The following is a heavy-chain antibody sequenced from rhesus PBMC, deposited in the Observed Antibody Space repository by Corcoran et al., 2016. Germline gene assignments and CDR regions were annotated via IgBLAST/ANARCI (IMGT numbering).Heavy chain of an antibody. CDR3: AGDDQDRGSWAPFDY. CDR1: GASISSDY. V-gene: IGHV4S2*01. CDR2: IHGRGGGT. J-gene: IGHJ4*01. Sequence: QVQLQESGPGLVKPSETLPLTCAVSGASISSDYWSWIRQAPGKGLGWIGRIHGRGGGTVHNPTLRGSGRISRDTSKNQVPRRVRLVTAAGTGGYYWAGDDQDRGSWAPFDYWGRGVLVTVSS. D-gene: IGHD6-25*01.